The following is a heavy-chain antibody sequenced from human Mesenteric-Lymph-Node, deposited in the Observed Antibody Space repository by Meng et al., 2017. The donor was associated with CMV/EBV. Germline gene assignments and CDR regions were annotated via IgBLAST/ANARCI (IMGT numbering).Heavy chain of an antibody. CDR2: IYYSGST. CDR1: GGSISSYY. D-gene: IGHD3-10*01. V-gene: IGHV4-59*01. J-gene: IGHJ3*02. CDR3: ASLTYYYGSGSPLGAFDI. Sequence: SETLSLTCTVSGGSISSYYWSWIRQPPGKGLEWIGYIYYSGSTNYNPSLKSRVTISVDTSKNQFSLKLSSVIAADTAVYYCASLTYYYGSGSPLGAFDIWGQGTMVTVSS.